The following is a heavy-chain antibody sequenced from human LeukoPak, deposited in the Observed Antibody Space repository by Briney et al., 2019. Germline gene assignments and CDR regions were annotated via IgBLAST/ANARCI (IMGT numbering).Heavy chain of an antibody. CDR1: GFTFTDYY. D-gene: IGHD4-17*01. CDR3: ARRGDYAGGLGYYGMDV. J-gene: IGHJ6*02. CDR2: ISPSGTVI. Sequence: TGGSLRLSCSASGFTFTDYYMSWIRQAPGKGLEWVSYISPSGTVIYYADSVKGRFTISRDNAKNSLYLQMNSLRAEDTAVYYCARRGDYAGGLGYYGMDVWGQGTTVTVSS. V-gene: IGHV3-11*04.